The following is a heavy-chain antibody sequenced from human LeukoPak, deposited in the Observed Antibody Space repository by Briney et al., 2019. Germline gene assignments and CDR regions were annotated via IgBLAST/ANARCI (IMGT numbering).Heavy chain of an antibody. V-gene: IGHV1-69*13. CDR3: ARGGLYSSGWTRPNRSWNYYYGMDV. CDR2: IIPIFGTA. D-gene: IGHD6-19*01. J-gene: IGHJ6*02. CDR1: GGTFSSYA. Sequence: ASVKVSCKASGGTFSSYAISWVRQAPGQGLEWMGGIIPIFGTANYAQKFQGRVTITADESTSTAYMELSSLRSEDTAVYYCARGGLYSSGWTRPNRSWNYYYGMDVWGQGTTVTVSS.